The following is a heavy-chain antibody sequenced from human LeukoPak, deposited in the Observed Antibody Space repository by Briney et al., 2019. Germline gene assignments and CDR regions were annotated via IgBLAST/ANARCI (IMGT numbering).Heavy chain of an antibody. V-gene: IGHV1-18*01. CDR3: ARDLREGRITIFGSTYYYYYGMDV. J-gene: IGHJ6*02. CDR1: GYTFTSYG. CDR2: ISAYNGNT. D-gene: IGHD3-3*01. Sequence: ASVTVSCKASGYTFTSYGISWVRQAPGQGLEWMGWISAYNGNTNYPQKLQGRVTMTTDTSTSTAYMELRSLRSDDTAVYYCARDLREGRITIFGSTYYYYYGMDVWGQGTTVTVSS.